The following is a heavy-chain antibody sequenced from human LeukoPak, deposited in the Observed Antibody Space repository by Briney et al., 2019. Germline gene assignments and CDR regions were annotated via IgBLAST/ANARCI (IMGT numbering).Heavy chain of an antibody. CDR3: ARARDRDYVWGSYRFFDY. CDR2: INHRGST. CDR1: GGSFSGYY. D-gene: IGHD3-16*02. J-gene: IGHJ4*02. Sequence: PSETLSLTCAVYGGSFSGYYWSWIRQPPGKGLEWIGEINHRGSTNYTPSLKSRVTMSVDTSKNQFSLKLSSVTAADTAVYYCARARDRDYVWGSYRFFDYWGQGTLVTVSS. V-gene: IGHV4-34*01.